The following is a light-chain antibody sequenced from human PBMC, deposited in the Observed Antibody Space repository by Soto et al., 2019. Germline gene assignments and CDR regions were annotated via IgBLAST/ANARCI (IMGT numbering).Light chain of an antibody. Sequence: QSALTQPASVTGSPGQSITISCTGTSSDIGRYDYVSWFQQHPGRAPRLLIYEVINRPSGVSTRFSGSKSGNTASLTISGLPTEDEDDFYCCSFTSSKTWVFGGGTKLTVL. CDR1: SSDIGRYDY. V-gene: IGLV2-14*01. CDR3: CSFTSSKTWV. J-gene: IGLJ3*02. CDR2: EVI.